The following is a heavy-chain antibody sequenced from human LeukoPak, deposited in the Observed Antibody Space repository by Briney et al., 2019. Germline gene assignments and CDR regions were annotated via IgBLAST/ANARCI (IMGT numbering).Heavy chain of an antibody. Sequence: GGSLRLSSAASGFTFSNYVMSWVRQAPGKGLEWVSYINHNGEMIFYPDFVKGRFTISRDNAKNSLYLQMNSLRDEDTAVYYCARDNDWAFHYWGQGTLVTVSS. CDR2: INHNGEMI. J-gene: IGHJ4*02. D-gene: IGHD3-9*01. CDR1: GFTFSNYV. V-gene: IGHV3-48*02. CDR3: ARDNDWAFHY.